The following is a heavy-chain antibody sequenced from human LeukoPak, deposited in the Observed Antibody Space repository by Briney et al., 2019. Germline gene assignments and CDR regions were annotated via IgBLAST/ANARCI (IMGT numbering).Heavy chain of an antibody. J-gene: IGHJ5*02. CDR2: IYPGDSDT. D-gene: IGHD5-24*01. CDR1: GYSLTSYW. Sequence: GESLKISCKGSGYSLTSYWIGWVRQMPGKGLEWMGIIYPGDSDTRYSPSFQGQVTISADKSISTAYLQWSSLKASDTAMYYCARHTVEMAIPNWFDPWGQGTLVTVSS. V-gene: IGHV5-51*01. CDR3: ARHTVEMAIPNWFDP.